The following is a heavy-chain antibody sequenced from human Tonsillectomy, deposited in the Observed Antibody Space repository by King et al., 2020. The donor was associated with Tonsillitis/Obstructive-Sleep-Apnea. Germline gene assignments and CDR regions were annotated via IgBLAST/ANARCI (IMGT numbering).Heavy chain of an antibody. CDR1: GGSISSYY. Sequence: VQLQESGPGLVKPSETLSLTCTVSGGSISSYYWSWIRQPPGKGPDWIGYIYYSGSTNYNPSLKSRVTISVDTSKNQFSLKVISVTAADTAVYYCAREVVDYYASGRSMDVWGKGTTVTVSS. J-gene: IGHJ6*03. CDR2: IYYSGST. D-gene: IGHD3-10*01. CDR3: AREVVDYYASGRSMDV. V-gene: IGHV4-59*01.